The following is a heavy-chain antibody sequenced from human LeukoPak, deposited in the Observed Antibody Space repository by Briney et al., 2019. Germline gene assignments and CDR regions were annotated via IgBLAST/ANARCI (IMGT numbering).Heavy chain of an antibody. Sequence: TGGSLRLSCEASGFAFSFFAMSWLRQPPGKGLEWVSTINANSGTRSYAASVKGRFTISRDNSKNTLSLQMSSLRAEDTALYYCAKNGPRNNYYYFDYWGQGTLVTVSS. CDR2: INANSGTR. J-gene: IGHJ4*02. D-gene: IGHD1/OR15-1a*01. CDR3: AKNGPRNNYYYFDY. V-gene: IGHV3-23*01. CDR1: GFAFSFFA.